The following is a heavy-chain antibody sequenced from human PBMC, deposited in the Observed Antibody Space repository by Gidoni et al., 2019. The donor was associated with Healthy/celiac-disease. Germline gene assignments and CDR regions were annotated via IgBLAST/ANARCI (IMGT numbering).Heavy chain of an antibody. J-gene: IGHJ2*01. D-gene: IGHD2-15*01. CDR3: ARDGGCSGGSCYRSWWYFDL. CDR2: IYYSGST. Sequence: QVQLQESGPGLVKPSQPLSLTCTVSGGSISSGGYYWSWIRQHPGKGLEWIGSIYYSGSTYYNPSLKSRVTISVDTSKNQFSLKLSSVTAADTAVYYCARDGGCSGGSCYRSWWYFDLWGRGTLVTVSS. CDR1: GGSISSGGYY. V-gene: IGHV4-31*03.